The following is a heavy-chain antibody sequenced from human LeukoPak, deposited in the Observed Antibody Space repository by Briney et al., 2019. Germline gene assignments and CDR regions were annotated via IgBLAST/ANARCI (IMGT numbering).Heavy chain of an antibody. Sequence: ASVKLSCKSSGYTFTIYGTSWVRHAPGQGREWMGCISAYSSNTNYAQKLQGRVTMPTDTSMSTAYIELRSLRSDDTAVYYCARDLIAVRPGWFDPWGQGSLVTVSS. CDR1: GYTFTIYG. CDR2: ISAYSSNT. D-gene: IGHD6-6*01. V-gene: IGHV1-18*01. CDR3: ARDLIAVRPGWFDP. J-gene: IGHJ5*02.